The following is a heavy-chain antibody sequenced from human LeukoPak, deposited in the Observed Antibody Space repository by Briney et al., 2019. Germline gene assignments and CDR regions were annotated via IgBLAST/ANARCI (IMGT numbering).Heavy chain of an antibody. CDR3: AKDLFGGIGELYFDY. Sequence: PGGSLRLSCAASGFTFSSYAMSWVRQAPGKGLEWVSAISGSGGSTYYADSLKGRFTISRDNSKNTLYLQMNSLRAEDTAVYYCAKDLFGGIGELYFDYWGQGTLVTVSS. J-gene: IGHJ4*02. V-gene: IGHV3-23*01. CDR1: GFTFSSYA. CDR2: ISGSGGST. D-gene: IGHD3-10*01.